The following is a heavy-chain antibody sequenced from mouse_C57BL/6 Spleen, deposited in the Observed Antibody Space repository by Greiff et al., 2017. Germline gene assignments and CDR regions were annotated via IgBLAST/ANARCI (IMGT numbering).Heavy chain of an antibody. V-gene: IGHV1-15*01. Sequence: VKLVESGAELVRPGASVTLSCKASGYTFTDYEMHWVKQTPVHGLEWIGAIDPETGGTAYNQKFKGKAILTADKSSSTAYMELRSLTSEDSAVYYCTRGRYGYYFDYWGQGTTLTVSS. J-gene: IGHJ2*01. CDR2: IDPETGGT. CDR1: GYTFTDYE. CDR3: TRGRYGYYFDY. D-gene: IGHD1-1*02.